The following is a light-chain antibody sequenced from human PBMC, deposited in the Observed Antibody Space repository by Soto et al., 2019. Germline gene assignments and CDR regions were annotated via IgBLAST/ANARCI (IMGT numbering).Light chain of an antibody. CDR1: QSISSY. CDR3: QKSYSTPIN. J-gene: IGKJ5*01. V-gene: IGKV1-39*01. CDR2: AAS. Sequence: DIQMTHSPSSLSASVGDRVTITCRASQSISSYLNWYQQKPGKAPKLLIYAASSLQSGVPSRFSGSGSGTDFTLTISSLQPEDFATYYCQKSYSTPINCGQGKRRAIK.